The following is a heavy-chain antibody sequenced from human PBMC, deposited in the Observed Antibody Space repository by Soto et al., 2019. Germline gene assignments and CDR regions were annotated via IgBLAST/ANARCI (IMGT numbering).Heavy chain of an antibody. CDR1: GYPFTSYG. CDR3: ARDQGQDTGWYSFDY. CDR2: ISTYSGDT. V-gene: IGHV1-18*04. D-gene: IGHD6-19*01. J-gene: IGHJ4*02. Sequence: GASVKVSCKPSGYPFTSYGVAWVRQTPKKGLEWMGWISTYSGDTKYGQKFQDRVTLTTDTTTATAYMELRRLRSDDTAVYYCARDQGQDTGWYSFDYWGQGTLVTVSS.